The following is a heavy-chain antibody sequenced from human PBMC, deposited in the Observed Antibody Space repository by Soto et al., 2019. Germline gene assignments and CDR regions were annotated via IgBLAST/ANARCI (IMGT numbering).Heavy chain of an antibody. J-gene: IGHJ4*02. CDR1: GYTFTGYY. V-gene: IGHV1-2*02. CDR3: ARRKGDYYDRSGYHYYFDY. CDR2: INPNSGGT. D-gene: IGHD3-22*01. Sequence: GASVKVSCKASGYTFTGYYMHWVRQAPGQGLEWMGWINPNSGGTKSAQKFQGRVTMTRDTSISTAYMEPSRLRSDDTAVYYCARRKGDYYDRSGYHYYFDYWGQGTLVTVS.